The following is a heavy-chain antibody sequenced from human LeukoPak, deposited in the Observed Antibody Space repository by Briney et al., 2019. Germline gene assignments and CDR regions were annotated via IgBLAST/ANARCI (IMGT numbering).Heavy chain of an antibody. CDR3: ARHSVGTGEPDYFDY. Sequence: GESLKISCKGSGYSFTSYWIGWVRQMPGKGLECMWIIYPADSDTRYSPSFQGQVTISAEKSISTAYLQWSSLKASDTAMYYCARHSVGTGEPDYFDYWGQGTLVTVSS. CDR2: IYPADSDT. J-gene: IGHJ4*02. CDR1: GYSFTSYW. D-gene: IGHD1-14*01. V-gene: IGHV5-51*01.